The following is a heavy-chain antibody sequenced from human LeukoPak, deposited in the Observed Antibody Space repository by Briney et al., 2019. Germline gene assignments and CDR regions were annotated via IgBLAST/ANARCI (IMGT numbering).Heavy chain of an antibody. D-gene: IGHD2-2*03. Sequence: GASVKVSCKASGYTFTGYYMHWVRQAPGQGLAWMGWINPNSGGTNYAQKFQGRVTMTRDTSISTPSMALSRLTSDETDGYFLARTSHALVGYGSRTSCHLFDYWGQGTLVTVSS. CDR1: GYTFTGYY. J-gene: IGHJ4*02. CDR2: INPNSGGT. V-gene: IGHV1-2*02. CDR3: ARTSHALVGYGSRTSCHLFDY.